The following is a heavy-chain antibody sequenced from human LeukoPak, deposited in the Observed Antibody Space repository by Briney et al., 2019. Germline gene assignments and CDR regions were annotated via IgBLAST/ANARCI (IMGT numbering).Heavy chain of an antibody. CDR3: AKVVAAAGTDWFDP. CDR2: ISGSGGST. CDR1: GFSVSSNY. Sequence: GGSLRLSCAASGFSVSSNYMNWVRQAPGKGLEWVSAISGSGGSTYYADSVKGQFTISRDNSKNTLYLQMNSLRAEDTAVYYCAKVVAAAGTDWFDPWGQGTLVTVSS. J-gene: IGHJ5*02. D-gene: IGHD6-13*01. V-gene: IGHV3-23*01.